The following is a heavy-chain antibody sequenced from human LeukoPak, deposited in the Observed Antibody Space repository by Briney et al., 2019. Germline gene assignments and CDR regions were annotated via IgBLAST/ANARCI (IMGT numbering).Heavy chain of an antibody. D-gene: IGHD2-15*01. CDR1: GFTFSSYA. J-gene: IGHJ4*02. V-gene: IGHV3-30-3*02. CDR2: ISYDGSNK. CDR3: AKQLGYCSDGSCYFPY. Sequence: GGSLRLSCAASGFTFSSYAMHWVRQAPGKGLEWVAVISYDGSNKYYADSVKGRFTISRDNSKSTLCLQMNSLRAEDTAVYYCAKQLGYCSDGSCYFPYWGQGTLVTVSS.